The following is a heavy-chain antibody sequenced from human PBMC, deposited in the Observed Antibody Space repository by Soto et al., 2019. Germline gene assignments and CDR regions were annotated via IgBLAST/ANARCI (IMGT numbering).Heavy chain of an antibody. CDR3: ARGANLRAFDI. J-gene: IGHJ3*02. CDR2: IWYDGSNK. Sequence: GGSLRLSCAASGFTFSSYGMHWVRQAPGKGLEWVAVIWYDGSNKYYADSVKGRFTISRDNSKNTLYLQMNSLRAEDTAVYYCARGANLRAFDIWGQGTFVTVS. D-gene: IGHD1-26*01. V-gene: IGHV3-33*01. CDR1: GFTFSSYG.